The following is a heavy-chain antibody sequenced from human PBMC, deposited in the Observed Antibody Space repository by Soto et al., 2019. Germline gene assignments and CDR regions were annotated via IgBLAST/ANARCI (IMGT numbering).Heavy chain of an antibody. CDR3: AKGRGGSGSLTPRVDF. D-gene: IGHD3-10*01. J-gene: IGHJ4*02. Sequence: EVQLLESGGGLVQPGGSLRLSCAASGFTFNNYAMTWVRQAPGKGLEWVSAISGGGDTTSYADSVKGRFTVSRDGSKNTLYPQMGSLRAEDTSLYYCAKGRGGSGSLTPRVDFWGQGTLVTVSS. V-gene: IGHV3-23*01. CDR1: GFTFNNYA. CDR2: ISGGGDTT.